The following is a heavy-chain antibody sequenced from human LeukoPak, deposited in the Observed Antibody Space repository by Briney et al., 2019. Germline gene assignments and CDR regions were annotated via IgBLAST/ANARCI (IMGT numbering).Heavy chain of an antibody. CDR3: APRRGIAAAGTRFSLDY. Sequence: GESLRLSCAASGFTFSSYAMSWVRQAPGKGLEWVSAISGSGGSTYYADSVKGRFTISRDNSKNTLYLQMNSLRAEDTAVYYCAPRRGIAAAGTRFSLDYWGQGTLVTVSS. V-gene: IGHV3-23*01. D-gene: IGHD6-13*01. CDR1: GFTFSSYA. CDR2: ISGSGGST. J-gene: IGHJ4*02.